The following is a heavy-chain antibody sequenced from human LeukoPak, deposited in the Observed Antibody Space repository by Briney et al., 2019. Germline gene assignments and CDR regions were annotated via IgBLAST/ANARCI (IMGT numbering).Heavy chain of an antibody. CDR3: ARDISRGGRNPSPYFDY. J-gene: IGHJ4*02. CDR2: IYYSGST. D-gene: IGHD1-14*01. CDR1: GGSISSGGYY. V-gene: IGHV4-31*03. Sequence: SETLSLTCTVSGGSISSGGYYWSWIRQHPGKGLEWIGYIYYSGSTYYNPSLKSRVTISVDTSKNQFSLRLSSVTAADTAVYYCARDISRGGRNPSPYFDYWGQGILVTVSS.